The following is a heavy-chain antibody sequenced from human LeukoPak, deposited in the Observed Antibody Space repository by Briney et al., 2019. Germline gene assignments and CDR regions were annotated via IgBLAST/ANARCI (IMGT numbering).Heavy chain of an antibody. CDR3: GRESFGAHCSRTGCFQYTWVDP. Sequence: SETLSLTCTVSGVTISSLYRTWIRQPPGKGLEWIGNIHTSGSTNYNPPLKSRITISVGTAKNQFSLRLNSVTAADTAVYYCGRESFGAHCSRTGCFQYTWVDPWGQGSLVTPSS. D-gene: IGHD2-2*01. V-gene: IGHV4-59*11. J-gene: IGHJ5*02. CDR1: GVTISSLY. CDR2: IHTSGST.